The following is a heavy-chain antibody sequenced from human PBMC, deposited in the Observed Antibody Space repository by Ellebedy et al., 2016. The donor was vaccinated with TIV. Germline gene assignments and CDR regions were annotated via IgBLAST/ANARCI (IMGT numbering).Heavy chain of an antibody. CDR1: GFTFSSDW. D-gene: IGHD3-10*02. CDR2: IKQDGSEK. Sequence: GESLKISCAASGFTFSSDWMSWVRQAPGKGLELVANIKQDGSEKYYFDSVKGRFTISRDNAKNSLYLQMNSLRAEDTAVYYCAGIADVRFDPWGQGTLVSVSS. V-gene: IGHV3-7*01. J-gene: IGHJ5*02. CDR3: AGIADVRFDP.